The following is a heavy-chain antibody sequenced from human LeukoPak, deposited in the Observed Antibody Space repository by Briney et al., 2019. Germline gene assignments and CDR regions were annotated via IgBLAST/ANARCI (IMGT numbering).Heavy chain of an antibody. J-gene: IGHJ4*02. Sequence: GGSLRLSCAASGFTFSSYSMNWVRQAPGKGLEWVSSISSSSSYIYYADSVKGRFTISRDSAKNSLYLQMNSLRAEDTAVYYCARLMGSWFGESCFDYWGQGTLVTVSS. D-gene: IGHD3-10*01. V-gene: IGHV3-21*01. CDR2: ISSSSSYI. CDR1: GFTFSSYS. CDR3: ARLMGSWFGESCFDY.